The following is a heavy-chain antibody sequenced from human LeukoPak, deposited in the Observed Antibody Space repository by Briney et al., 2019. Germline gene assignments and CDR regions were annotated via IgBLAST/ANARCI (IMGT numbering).Heavy chain of an antibody. V-gene: IGHV4-59*12. CDR3: ARDRSSGWFDY. D-gene: IGHD6-19*01. J-gene: IGHJ4*02. CDR2: IYYSGST. CDR1: GGSISSYY. Sequence: SETLSLTCTVSGGSISSYYWSWIRQPPGKGLEWIGHIYYSGSTYYNPSLKSRVAMSVDTSKSQFSLKLSSVTAADTAVYYCARDRSSGWFDYWGQGTLVTVSS.